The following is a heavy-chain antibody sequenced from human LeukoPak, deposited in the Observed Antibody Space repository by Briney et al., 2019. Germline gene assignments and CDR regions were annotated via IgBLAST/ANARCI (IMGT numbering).Heavy chain of an antibody. CDR1: GGSISSSSYY. CDR2: IYYNGST. J-gene: IGHJ4*02. V-gene: IGHV4-39*07. CDR3: ARGVEYYDFWSGYYTRLGKYFDY. D-gene: IGHD3-3*01. Sequence: SETLSLTCTASGGSISSSSYYWAWIRQPPGKGLEWIGSIYYNGSTYYTPSLKGRVSVSVDTSKNQLSLKLTFVTAADTAVYYCARGVEYYDFWSGYYTRLGKYFDYWGQGTLVTVSS.